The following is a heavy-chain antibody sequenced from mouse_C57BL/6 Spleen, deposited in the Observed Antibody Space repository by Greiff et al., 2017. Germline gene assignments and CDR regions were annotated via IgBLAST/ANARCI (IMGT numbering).Heavy chain of an antibody. Sequence: QVTLKESGPGILQSSQTLSLTCSFSGFSLSTSGMGVSWLRQPSGKGLEWLAHTYWDDDKRYNPFLKSRPTISKDTSRNQLFSKFTRVDTADTAKYYCARRDGYGSRYYDMDYWGQGTSVTVSS. CDR1: GFSLSTSGMG. CDR2: TYWDDDK. D-gene: IGHD1-1*01. CDR3: ARRDGYGSRYYDMDY. J-gene: IGHJ4*01. V-gene: IGHV8-12*01.